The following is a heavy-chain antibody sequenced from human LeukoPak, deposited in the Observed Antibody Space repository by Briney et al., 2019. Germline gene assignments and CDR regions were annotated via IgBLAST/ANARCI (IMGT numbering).Heavy chain of an antibody. V-gene: IGHV3-49*04. CDR2: IRSKAYGETT. J-gene: IGHJ4*02. CDR3: TRVGDYDFWTGCYYFDY. Sequence: GRSLRLSCTASGFTFGVYAMSWVRQAPGKGLEWVGFIRSKAYGETTAYAASVKVRFTISRHNYKTITYLQMNSLKTEDTAVYYCTRVGDYDFWTGCYYFDYWGQGTLVTVSS. D-gene: IGHD3-3*01. CDR1: GFTFGVYA.